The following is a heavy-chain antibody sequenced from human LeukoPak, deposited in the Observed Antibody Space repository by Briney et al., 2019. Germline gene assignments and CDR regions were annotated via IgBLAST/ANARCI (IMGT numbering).Heavy chain of an antibody. V-gene: IGHV3-21*01. Sequence: GGSLSLSCAASGCTFNTYSRNWVRQAPGKGLEWVSSIDSSSSYIFYADSVKGRFTISRDNAKNSLYLQMNSLRAEDTAVYYCARELISSSSVLLPDYWGQGTLVTVSS. CDR1: GCTFNTYS. D-gene: IGHD6-6*01. J-gene: IGHJ4*02. CDR2: IDSSSSYI. CDR3: ARELISSSSVLLPDY.